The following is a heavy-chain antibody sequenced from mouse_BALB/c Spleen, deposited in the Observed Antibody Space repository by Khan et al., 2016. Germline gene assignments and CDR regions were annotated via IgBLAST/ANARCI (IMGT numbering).Heavy chain of an antibody. CDR3: ARDDQDYDACFAS. CDR1: GFSLTNSG. CDR2: IWAGGST. V-gene: IGHV2-9*02. Sequence: QVQLKESGPGLVAPSQSLSITCTVSGFSLTNSGVHWVRQPPGKGLDWLGVIWAGGSTDYNSALMSRLSITKDNSQNQVFLKMNSLQTDDTAMYXGARDDQDYDACFASWGQGTLVTVSA. D-gene: IGHD2-4*01. J-gene: IGHJ3*01.